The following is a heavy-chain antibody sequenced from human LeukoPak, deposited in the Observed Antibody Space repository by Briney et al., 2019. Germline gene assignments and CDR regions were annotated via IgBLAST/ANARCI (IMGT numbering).Heavy chain of an antibody. D-gene: IGHD3-22*01. V-gene: IGHV4-59*01. CDR1: GGSISSYY. CDR3: ARLYYYDSSCYYFHNDAFDI. Sequence: PSETLSLTCTVSGGSISSYYWSWIRQPPGKGLEWIGYIYYSGSTNYNPSLKSRVTISVDTSKNQFSLKLSSVTAADTAVYYCARLYYYDSSCYYFHNDAFDIWGQGTMVTVSS. J-gene: IGHJ3*02. CDR2: IYYSGST.